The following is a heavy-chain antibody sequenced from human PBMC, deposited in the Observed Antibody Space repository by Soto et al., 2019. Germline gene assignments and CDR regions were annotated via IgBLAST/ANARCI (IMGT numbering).Heavy chain of an antibody. CDR2: INAGNGNT. Sequence: QVQLVQSGAEEKKPGASVKVSCKASGYTFTSYAMHWVRQAPGQRLEWMGWINAGNGNTKYSRKFQGRVTITRDTPASIAYRQLSSLRSEDTTVSYWASESCGGEFACWGQGTLVTVSS. J-gene: IGHJ4*02. D-gene: IGHD2-15*01. CDR3: ASESCGGEFAC. CDR1: GYTFTSYA. V-gene: IGHV1-3*05.